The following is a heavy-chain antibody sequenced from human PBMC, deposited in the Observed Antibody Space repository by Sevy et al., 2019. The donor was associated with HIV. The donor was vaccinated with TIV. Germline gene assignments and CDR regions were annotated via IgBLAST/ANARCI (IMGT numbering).Heavy chain of an antibody. Sequence: ASVKVSCKASGGTFSSYAISWVRQAPGQGLEWMGGIIPIFGTANYAQKFQGRVTITADESTRTAYMELSSLGSEDTAVYYCARDRGRGITTNLDYWGQGTLVTVSS. CDR1: GGTFSSYA. J-gene: IGHJ4*02. D-gene: IGHD3-22*01. CDR3: ARDRGRGITTNLDY. V-gene: IGHV1-69*13. CDR2: IIPIFGTA.